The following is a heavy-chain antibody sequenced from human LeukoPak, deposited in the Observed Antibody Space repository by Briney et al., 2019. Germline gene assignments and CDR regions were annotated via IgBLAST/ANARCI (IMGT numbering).Heavy chain of an antibody. CDR3: ARSGRGVDSFYFYMDV. CDR2: IKHDGSEKQDGSEK. J-gene: IGHJ6*03. Sequence: GGSLRLSCAASGFTFSQYGMSWVRQAPGKGLEWVANIKHDGSEKQDGSEKNYVDSVKGRFTISRDNAKNSLYLQMNSLRAEDTAVYYFARSGRGVDSFYFYMDVWGKGTTVTVSS. CDR1: GFTFSQYG. V-gene: IGHV3-7*01. D-gene: IGHD3-10*01.